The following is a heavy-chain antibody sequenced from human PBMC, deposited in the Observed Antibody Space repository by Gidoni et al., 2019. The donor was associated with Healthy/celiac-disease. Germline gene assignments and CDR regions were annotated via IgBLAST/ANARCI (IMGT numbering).Heavy chain of an antibody. V-gene: IGHV3-48*02. Sequence: EVQLVESGGGLVQPGGSLRLSCAASGFNFSSYSMNWVRQAPGKGLEWVSYISSSSSTIYYADSVKGRFTISRDNAKNSLYLQMNSLRDEDTAVYYCARRGVGLYYYYGMDVWGQGTTVTVSS. CDR2: ISSSSSTI. J-gene: IGHJ6*02. CDR3: ARRGVGLYYYYGMDV. CDR1: GFNFSSYS. D-gene: IGHD1-26*01.